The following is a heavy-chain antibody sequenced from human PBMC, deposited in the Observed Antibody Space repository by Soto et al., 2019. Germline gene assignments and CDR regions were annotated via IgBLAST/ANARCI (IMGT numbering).Heavy chain of an antibody. Sequence: SETLSLTCTVSGGSISSGDYYWSWIRQPPGKGLEWIGYIYYSGSTYYNPSLKSRVTISVDTSKNQFSLKLSSVTAADTAVYYCARETTVVTIDYWGQGTLVTVSS. D-gene: IGHD4-17*01. CDR2: IYYSGST. CDR3: ARETTVVTIDY. J-gene: IGHJ4*02. CDR1: GGSISSGDYY. V-gene: IGHV4-30-4*01.